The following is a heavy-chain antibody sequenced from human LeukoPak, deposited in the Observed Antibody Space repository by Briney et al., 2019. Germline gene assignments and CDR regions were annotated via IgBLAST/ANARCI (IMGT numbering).Heavy chain of an antibody. CDR1: GFTFSSYW. Sequence: GGSLRLSCAAPGFTFSSYWMHWVRQAPGRGLVWVSRISSDGSSTNYADSVKGRFTISRDNAKNTLYLQMNSLSAEDTAVYYCARGTAPHYYYHGMDVWGKGTTVIVSS. CDR3: ARGTAPHYYYHGMDV. CDR2: ISSDGSST. J-gene: IGHJ6*04. V-gene: IGHV3-74*01.